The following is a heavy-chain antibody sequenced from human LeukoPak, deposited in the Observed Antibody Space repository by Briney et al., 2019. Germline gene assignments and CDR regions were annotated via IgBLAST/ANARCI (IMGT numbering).Heavy chain of an antibody. V-gene: IGHV4-4*07. CDR3: ARDRGYCSSTSCYEIYFDY. CDR1: GGSISSYY. CDR2: IYTSGST. J-gene: IGHJ4*02. Sequence: PSETLSLTCTVSGGSISSYYWGWIRQPAGKGLEWIGRIYTSGSTNYNPSLKSRVTMSVDTSKNQFSLKLSSVTAADTAVYYCARDRGYCSSTSCYEIYFDYWGQGTLVTVSS. D-gene: IGHD2-2*01.